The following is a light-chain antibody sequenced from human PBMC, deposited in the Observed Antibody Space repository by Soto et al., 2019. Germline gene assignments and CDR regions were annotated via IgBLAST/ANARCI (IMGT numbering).Light chain of an antibody. Sequence: DIQMTQSPSSLSASVGDRVTIACLASQSISSYLNWYQQKPGKAPKLLIYAASSLQSGVPSRFSGSGSGTDFTLTISSLQPEDFATYYCRQSYSTPITFGQGTRLEI. J-gene: IGKJ5*01. CDR2: AAS. CDR1: QSISSY. V-gene: IGKV1-39*01. CDR3: RQSYSTPIT.